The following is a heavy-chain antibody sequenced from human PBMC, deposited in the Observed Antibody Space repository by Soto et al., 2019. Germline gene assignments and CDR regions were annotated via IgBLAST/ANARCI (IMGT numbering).Heavy chain of an antibody. V-gene: IGHV4-59*08. CDR2: VYNSGST. J-gene: IGHJ4*02. Sequence: PSETLSLTCTVSGGSISSNYWTWIRQPPGKGLEWIGYVYNSGSTNYNPSLKSRVTISEDTSKSQFSLKVNSVTAADTAVYYCVRIYSYGRDYFDYWGQGTLVTVSS. CDR3: VRIYSYGRDYFDY. CDR1: GGSISSNY. D-gene: IGHD5-18*01.